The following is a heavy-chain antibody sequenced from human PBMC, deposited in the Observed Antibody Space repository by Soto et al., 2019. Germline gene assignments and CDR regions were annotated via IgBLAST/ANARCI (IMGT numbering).Heavy chain of an antibody. J-gene: IGHJ6*02. CDR1: GFTFSSYG. CDR3: AREDVDTAMAEYYYYYGMDV. V-gene: IGHV3-33*01. CDR2: IWYDGSNK. D-gene: IGHD5-18*01. Sequence: GGSLRLSCAASGFTFSSYGMHWVRQAPGKGLEWVAVIWYDGSNKYYADSVKGRFTISRDNSKNTLYLQMNSLRAEDTAVYYCAREDVDTAMAEYYYYYGMDVWGQGTTVTVSS.